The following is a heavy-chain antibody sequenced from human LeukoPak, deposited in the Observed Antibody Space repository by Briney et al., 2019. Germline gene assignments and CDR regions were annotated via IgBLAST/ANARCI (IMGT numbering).Heavy chain of an antibody. CDR1: GFSFSSTA. V-gene: IGHV3-23*01. CDR2: RGTDGDT. J-gene: IGHJ4*02. D-gene: IGHD6-13*01. CDR3: AKKTPGTYPFDY. Sequence: GGSLRLSCAASGFSFSSTAMNWVRQAPGKGLEWVSARGTDGDTYYADSVQGRFTISRDNSRNPLYLQMTSLRADDTAVYYCAKKTPGTYPFDYWGQGTLVTVSP.